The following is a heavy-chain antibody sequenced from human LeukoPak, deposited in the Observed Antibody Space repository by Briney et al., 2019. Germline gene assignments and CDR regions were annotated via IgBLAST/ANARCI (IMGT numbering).Heavy chain of an antibody. V-gene: IGHV4-59*08. D-gene: IGHD3-16*01. CDR1: GGSISSYY. CDR2: IYYSGST. J-gene: IGHJ4*02. CDR3: ARSPRGGSGRYYFDY. Sequence: SETLSLTCTVSGGSISSYYWSWLRQPPGKGLEWIGYIYYSGSTNYNPSLKSRVTISVDTSKIQFSLKLSSVTAADTAVYYCARSPRGGSGRYYFDYWGQGTLVTVSS.